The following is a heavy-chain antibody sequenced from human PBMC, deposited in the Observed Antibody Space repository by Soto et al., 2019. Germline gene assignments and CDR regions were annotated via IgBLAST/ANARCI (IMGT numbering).Heavy chain of an antibody. J-gene: IGHJ5*02. CDR3: ARQVQILPTHWSDP. V-gene: IGHV4-39*01. Sequence: SETLSLTCTVSGDSISSSSYYWGWIRQPPGKGLQWIGSIFYTGSPYYDPSLKSRVTITVDVSKNQFSLRLSSVTAAVSALYYCARQVQILPTHWSDPWGQGALVTVSS. CDR2: IFYTGSP. CDR1: GDSISSSSYY. D-gene: IGHD2-15*01.